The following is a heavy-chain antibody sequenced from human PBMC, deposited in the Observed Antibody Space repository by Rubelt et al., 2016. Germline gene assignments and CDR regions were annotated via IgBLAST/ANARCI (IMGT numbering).Heavy chain of an antibody. CDR3: ANPPYDILTGYDYYYGKDV. J-gene: IGHJ6*02. CDR2: IIPIFGTA. CDR1: GGTFSSYA. Sequence: QVQLVQSGAEVKKPGSSVKVSCKASGGTFSSYAISWVRQAPGQGLEWMGGIIPIFGTADYAQKFQGRVTSTAGKSTSTAYMELSSLRSEATAVYYCANPPYDILTGYDYYYGKDVWGQGTTVTVSS. V-gene: IGHV1-69*06. D-gene: IGHD3-9*01.